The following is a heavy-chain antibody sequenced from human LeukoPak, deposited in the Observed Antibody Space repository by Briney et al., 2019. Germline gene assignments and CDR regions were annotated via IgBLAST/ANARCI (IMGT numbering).Heavy chain of an antibody. CDR1: GFTFSNYW. CDR3: AKANRGDYYGYYFDY. CDR2: ISGSGGST. V-gene: IGHV3-23*01. J-gene: IGHJ4*02. D-gene: IGHD3-10*01. Sequence: PGGSLRLSCEGSGFTFSNYWMGWVRQAPGKGLEWVSAISGSGGSTYYADSVKGRFTISRDNSKNTLYLQMNSLRAEDTAVYYCAKANRGDYYGYYFDYWGQGTLVTVSS.